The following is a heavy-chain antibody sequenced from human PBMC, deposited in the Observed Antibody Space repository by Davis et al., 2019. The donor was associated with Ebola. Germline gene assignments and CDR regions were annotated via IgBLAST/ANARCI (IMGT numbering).Heavy chain of an antibody. Sequence: AASVKVSCKASGYTFTSYGISWVRQAPGQGLEWMGRIIPILGIANYTQKFQGRVTITADKSTSTAYMELSSLRSEDTAVYYCARDLGLPGDYWGQGTLVTVSS. CDR2: IIPILGIA. V-gene: IGHV1-69*04. CDR3: ARDLGLPGDY. CDR1: GYTFTSYG. J-gene: IGHJ4*02. D-gene: IGHD7-27*01.